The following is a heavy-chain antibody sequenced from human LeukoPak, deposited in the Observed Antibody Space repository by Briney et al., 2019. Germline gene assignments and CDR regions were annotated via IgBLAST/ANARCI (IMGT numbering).Heavy chain of an antibody. Sequence: PGGSLRLSCAVSGITLSNYGMSWVRQAPGKGLEWFAGISGSGGSTNYADSVKGRFTISRDNRKNTLYLQMNSLRVEDTAVYFCAKRGVVIRVILVGFHKEAYYFDSWGQGALVTISS. J-gene: IGHJ4*02. CDR3: AKRGVVIRVILVGFHKEAYYFDS. D-gene: IGHD3-22*01. CDR1: GITLSNYG. V-gene: IGHV3-23*01. CDR2: ISGSGGST.